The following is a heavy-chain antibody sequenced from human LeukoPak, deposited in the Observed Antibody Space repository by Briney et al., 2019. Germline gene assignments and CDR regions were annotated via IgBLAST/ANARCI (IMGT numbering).Heavy chain of an antibody. CDR3: ARDRGTWNDDGFDY. J-gene: IGHJ4*02. D-gene: IGHD1-1*01. CDR2: IYISGST. V-gene: IGHV4-4*07. Sequence: SETLSLTCTVSGGSISSYYWSWIRQPAGKGLEWIGRIYISGSTNYNPSLKSRVTMSVDTSKNQFSLKLSSVTAADTAVYYCARDRGTWNDDGFDYWGQGILVTVSS. CDR1: GGSISSYY.